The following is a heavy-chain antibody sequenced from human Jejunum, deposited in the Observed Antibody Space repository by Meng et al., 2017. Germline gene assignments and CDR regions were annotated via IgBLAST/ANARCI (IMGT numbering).Heavy chain of an antibody. CDR2: IYYSGST. D-gene: IGHD3-22*01. J-gene: IGHJ3*02. CDR3: ARSGHDYYVSSGYFFIDAFDI. CDR1: GGSISSYY. Sequence: SETLSLTCTVSGGSISSYYWSWIRQPPGKGLEWIGYIYYSGSTNYNPSLKSRVTISVDTSKNQFALKLSSVTAADTAVYYCARSGHDYYVSSGYFFIDAFDIWGQGTMVTVSS. V-gene: IGHV4-59*01.